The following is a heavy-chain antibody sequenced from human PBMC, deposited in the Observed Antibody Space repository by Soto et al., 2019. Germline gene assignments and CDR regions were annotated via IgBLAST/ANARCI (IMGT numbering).Heavy chain of an antibody. J-gene: IGHJ5*02. CDR1: GGSISSSSYY. V-gene: IGHV4-39*01. CDR2: IYYSGST. D-gene: IGHD6-19*01. CDR3: ARPPGMAVNWFDP. Sequence: SETLSLTCTVSGGSISSSSYYWGWIRQPPGKGLEWIGSIYYSGSTYYNPSLKSRVTISVDTSKNQFSLKLSSVTAADTAVYYCARPPGMAVNWFDPWGQGTLVTVSS.